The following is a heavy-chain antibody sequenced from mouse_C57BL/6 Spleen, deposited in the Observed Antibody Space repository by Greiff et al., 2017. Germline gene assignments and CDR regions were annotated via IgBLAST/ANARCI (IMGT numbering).Heavy chain of an antibody. V-gene: IGHV5-17*01. CDR1: GFTFSDYG. CDR2: ISSGSSTI. D-gene: IGHD2-2*01. J-gene: IGHJ3*01. Sequence: VQLKESGGGLVKPGGSLKLSCAASGFTFSDYGMHWVRQAPEKGLEWVAYISSGSSTIYYADTVKGRFTISRDNAKNTLFLQMTSLRSEDTAMYYCARFGYDGFAYWGQGTLVTVSA. CDR3: ARFGYDGFAY.